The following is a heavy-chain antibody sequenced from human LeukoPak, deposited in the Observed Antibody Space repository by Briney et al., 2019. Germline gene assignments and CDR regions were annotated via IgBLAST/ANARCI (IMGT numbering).Heavy chain of an antibody. D-gene: IGHD3-3*01. V-gene: IGHV3-74*01. Sequence: GRSLRLSCAASGFTFSSYAMHWVRQAPGKGLVWVSRINNDRSSTTYADSVKGRFTISRDNTKNTLYLQMNSLRAEDTAVYYCASVRFSSGYYMHVWGKGTTVTVSS. CDR3: ASVRFSSGYYMHV. CDR2: INNDRSST. CDR1: GFTFSSYA. J-gene: IGHJ6*03.